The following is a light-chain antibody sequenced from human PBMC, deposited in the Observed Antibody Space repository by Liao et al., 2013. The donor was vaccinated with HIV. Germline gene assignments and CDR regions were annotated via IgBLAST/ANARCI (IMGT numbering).Light chain of an antibody. CDR2: QDI. CDR3: LAWDSTTTAYV. V-gene: IGLV3-1*01. CDR1: KLGDKD. J-gene: IGLJ1*01. Sequence: SYVLTQPPSVSVSPGQTASITCSGDKLGDKDVCWYQQRPGQSPVLVIYQDIKRPSRIPERFSGSNSGNTATLTISGTQAMDEADYYCLAWDSTTTAYVFGSGTKVTVL.